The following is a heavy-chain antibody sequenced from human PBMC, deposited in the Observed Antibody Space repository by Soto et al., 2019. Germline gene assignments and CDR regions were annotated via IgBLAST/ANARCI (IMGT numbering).Heavy chain of an antibody. CDR1: GFTDSDHY. CDR2: IRKRANIYTT. J-gene: IGHJ4*02. V-gene: IGHV3-72*01. Sequence: EVQLVESGGGLVQPGGSLRLSCAVSGFTDSDHYMDWVRQTPGKGLEWVGRIRKRANIYTTEYAASVKGRFSISRDDSKNSVYLQTNSLKTEVTAVYYCARAHDYGLYWGQGTLVTVSS. CDR3: ARAHDYGLY. D-gene: IGHD4-17*01.